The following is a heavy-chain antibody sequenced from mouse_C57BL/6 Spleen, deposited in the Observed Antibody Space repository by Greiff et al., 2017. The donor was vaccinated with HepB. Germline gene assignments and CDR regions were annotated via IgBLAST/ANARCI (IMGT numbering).Heavy chain of an antibody. J-gene: IGHJ1*03. Sequence: QVQLQQPGAELVKPGASVKLSCKASGYTFTSYWMHCVKQRPGQGLEWIGMIHPNSGSTNYNEKFKSKATLTVDKSSSTAYMQLSSLTSEDSAVYYGARSEFITTVGGYFDVWGTGTTVTVSS. CDR2: IHPNSGST. D-gene: IGHD1-1*01. CDR1: GYTFTSYW. V-gene: IGHV1-64*01. CDR3: ARSEFITTVGGYFDV.